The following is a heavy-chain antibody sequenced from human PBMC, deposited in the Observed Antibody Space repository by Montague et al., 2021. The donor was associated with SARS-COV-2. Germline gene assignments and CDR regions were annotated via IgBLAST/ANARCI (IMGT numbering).Heavy chain of an antibody. CDR1: GGSISSGSYY. CDR2: IYTSGTT. J-gene: IGHJ4*02. CDR3: ARAHSGSWAHLDN. D-gene: IGHD5-12*01. Sequence: LSLPRPVSGGSISSGSYYWSWIRQPAGKGLEWIGRIYTSGTTDYSFSLKSRVTISVDTSKNQFSLKLTSVTAADTAVYYCARAHSGSWAHLDNWGQGSLVTVSS. V-gene: IGHV4-61*02.